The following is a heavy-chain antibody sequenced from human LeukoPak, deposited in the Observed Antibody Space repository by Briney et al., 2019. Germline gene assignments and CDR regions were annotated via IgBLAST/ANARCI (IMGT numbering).Heavy chain of an antibody. Sequence: ASVNVSCKASGGTFSSYAISWVRQAPGQGLEWMGRIIPILGIANYAQKFQGRVTITADKSTSTAYMELSSLRSEDTAVYYCARDYGGIGYCSSTSCYGNYWGQGTLVTVSS. CDR1: GGTFSSYA. J-gene: IGHJ4*02. D-gene: IGHD2-2*01. CDR2: IIPILGIA. CDR3: ARDYGGIGYCSSTSCYGNY. V-gene: IGHV1-69*04.